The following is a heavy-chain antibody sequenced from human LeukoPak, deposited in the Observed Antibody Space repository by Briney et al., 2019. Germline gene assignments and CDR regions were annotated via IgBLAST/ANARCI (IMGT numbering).Heavy chain of an antibody. Sequence: ASVKVSCKASGGTFSSYAISWVRQAPGQRLEWMGGIIPIFGTANYAQKFQGRVTITADESTSTAYMELSSLRSEDTAVYYCARERNDYYYGMDVWGQGTTVTVSS. V-gene: IGHV1-69*13. CDR3: ARERNDYYYGMDV. D-gene: IGHD1-14*01. CDR1: GGTFSSYA. J-gene: IGHJ6*02. CDR2: IIPIFGTA.